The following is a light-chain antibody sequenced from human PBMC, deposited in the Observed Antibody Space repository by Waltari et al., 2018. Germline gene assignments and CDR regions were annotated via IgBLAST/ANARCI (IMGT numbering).Light chain of an antibody. V-gene: IGLV2-14*01. J-gene: IGLJ2*01. CDR1: SSDVGGYNF. CDR3: SSYTRHETGI. Sequence: QSALTQPASVSGSPGQSITISCTGTSSDVGGYNFVSWYQQHPGKVPKLIIYEVKNRPSGVANRFSGSKSGNPASLTISGLQAEDEADYYCSSYTRHETGIFGGGTKLTVL. CDR2: EVK.